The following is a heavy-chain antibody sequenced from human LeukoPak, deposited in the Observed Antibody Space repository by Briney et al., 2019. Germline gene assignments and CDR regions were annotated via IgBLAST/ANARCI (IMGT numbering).Heavy chain of an antibody. CDR2: IYTSGST. Sequence: SETLSLTCTVSGGSISGYYWSWIRQPAGKGLEWIGRIYTSGSTNYNPSLKSRVTMSVDTSKNQFSLKLSSVTAADTAVYYCARDTHYYDSSGYFTLDYWGQGTLVTVSS. V-gene: IGHV4-4*07. D-gene: IGHD3-22*01. J-gene: IGHJ4*02. CDR3: ARDTHYYDSSGYFTLDY. CDR1: GGSISGYY.